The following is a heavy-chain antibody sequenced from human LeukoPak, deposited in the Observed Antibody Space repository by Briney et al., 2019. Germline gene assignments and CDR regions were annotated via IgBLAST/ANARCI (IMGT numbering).Heavy chain of an antibody. V-gene: IGHV3-30*04. D-gene: IGHD3-3*01. CDR1: GFTFSSYA. J-gene: IGHJ4*02. CDR2: ISYDGSNK. Sequence: GGSLRLSCAASGFTFSSYAMHWARQAPGKRLEWVAVISYDGSNKYYADSVKGRFTISRDNSKNTLYLQMNSLRAEDTAVYYCARELSYDFWSGYKTYFDYWGQGTLVTVSS. CDR3: ARELSYDFWSGYKTYFDY.